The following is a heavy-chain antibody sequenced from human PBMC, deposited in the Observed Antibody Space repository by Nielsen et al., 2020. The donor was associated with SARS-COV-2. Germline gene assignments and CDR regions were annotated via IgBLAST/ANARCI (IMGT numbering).Heavy chain of an antibody. V-gene: IGHV1-18*01. J-gene: IGHJ4*02. D-gene: IGHD1-26*01. Sequence: WVRQAPGQGLEWMGWISAYNGNTNYAQKLQGRVTMTRDTSTSTVYMELSSLRSEDTAVYYCARARGGSYGYWGQGTLVTVSS. CDR3: ARARGGSYGY. CDR2: ISAYNGNT.